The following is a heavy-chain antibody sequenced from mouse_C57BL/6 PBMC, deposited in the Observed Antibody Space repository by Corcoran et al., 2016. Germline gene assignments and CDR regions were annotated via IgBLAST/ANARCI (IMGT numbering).Heavy chain of an antibody. CDR3: ARRGPYYYGSGYFDY. CDR2: IYWDDDK. CDR1: GFSLSTSGMG. Sequence: QVTLKESGPGILQSSQTLSLTCSFSGFSLSTSGMGVSWIRQPSGKGLEWLAHIYWDDDKRYNPSLKSRLTISKDTSRNQVFLKITSVDTEDTATYYCARRGPYYYGSGYFDYWGQGTTLTVSS. D-gene: IGHD1-1*01. J-gene: IGHJ2*01. V-gene: IGHV8-12*01.